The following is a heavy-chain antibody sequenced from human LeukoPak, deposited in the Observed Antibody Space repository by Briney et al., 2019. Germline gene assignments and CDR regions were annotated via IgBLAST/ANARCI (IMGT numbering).Heavy chain of an antibody. CDR2: IYHSGST. CDR1: GYSISSGYY. V-gene: IGHV4-38-2*01. Sequence: SETLSLTCAVSGYSISSGYYWGWIRQPPGKGLEWIGSIYHSGSTYYKPSLKSRVTISVDMSKNQFSLKPSSVTAADTAVYYCARFSTTVDAFDIWGQGTMVTVSS. J-gene: IGHJ3*02. CDR3: ARFSTTVDAFDI. D-gene: IGHD4-17*01.